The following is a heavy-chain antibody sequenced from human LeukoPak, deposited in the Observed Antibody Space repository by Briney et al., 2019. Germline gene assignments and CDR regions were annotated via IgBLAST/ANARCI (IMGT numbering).Heavy chain of an antibody. J-gene: IGHJ4*02. V-gene: IGHV1-2*02. CDR3: ARSPHILTGENFDY. CDR1: GYTFTGYY. D-gene: IGHD3-9*01. CDR2: INPNSGGT. Sequence: GASVKVSCKASGYTFTGYYMHWVRQPPGQGLEWMGWINPNSGGTNYAQKFQDRVSMTRDTSISTAYMHLSRLRSADTAVYYCARSPHILTGENFDYWGQGTLLTVSS.